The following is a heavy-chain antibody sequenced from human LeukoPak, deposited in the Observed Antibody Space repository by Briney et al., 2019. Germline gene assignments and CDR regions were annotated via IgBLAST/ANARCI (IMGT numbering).Heavy chain of an antibody. CDR2: IRSTPYGGTT. Sequence: PGGSLRLSCTTSGFTFGDYAMSWFRQAPGKGLEWVGFIRSTPYGGTTEYAASVKGRFTISRDDSKSTAYLQMNSLRAEDTAVYYCAKDPNSYGAYYYYYMDVWGKGTTVTISS. V-gene: IGHV3-49*03. CDR3: AKDPNSYGAYYYYYMDV. J-gene: IGHJ6*03. CDR1: GFTFGDYA. D-gene: IGHD5-18*01.